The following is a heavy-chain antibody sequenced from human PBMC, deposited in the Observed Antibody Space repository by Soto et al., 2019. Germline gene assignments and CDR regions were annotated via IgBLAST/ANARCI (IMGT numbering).Heavy chain of an antibody. Sequence: SETLSLTCAVSGGSISSSNWWSWVRQPPGKGLEWIGEIYHSGSTNYNPSLKSRVTISVDKSKNQFSLKLSSVTAADTAVYYRARDGNSGYPRYGMDVWGQGTTVTVSS. V-gene: IGHV4-4*02. CDR2: IYHSGST. CDR3: ARDGNSGYPRYGMDV. J-gene: IGHJ6*02. CDR1: GGSISSSNW. D-gene: IGHD5-12*01.